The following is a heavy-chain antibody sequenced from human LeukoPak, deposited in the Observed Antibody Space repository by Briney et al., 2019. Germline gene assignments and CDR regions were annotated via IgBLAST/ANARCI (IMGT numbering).Heavy chain of an antibody. V-gene: IGHV1-18*01. CDR3: ARDLIGYGSGSYYPSY. D-gene: IGHD3-10*01. CDR2: ISEYNGNR. J-gene: IGHJ4*02. Sequence: ASVRVSCKASGYTFTSYGISWVRQAPGQGLEWMGWISEYNGNRKYAQKFQGRVTMTTDTSTRTAYMELSRLRSDDTAVYYCARDLIGYGSGSYYPSYWGQGTLVTVSS. CDR1: GYTFTSYG.